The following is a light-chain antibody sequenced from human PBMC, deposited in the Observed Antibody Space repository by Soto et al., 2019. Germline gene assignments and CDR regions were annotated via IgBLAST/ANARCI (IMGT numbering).Light chain of an antibody. CDR2: LNSDGSH. J-gene: IGLJ3*02. Sequence: QLVLTQSPSASASLGASVKLTCTLSSGHSSYAFAWHQQQPEKGPRYLMKLNSDGSHSKGDGSPDRFSGSSSGAERYLSISSLQAEDEADDYCQTWGTGLHWVFGGGTKLTVL. CDR1: SGHSSYA. V-gene: IGLV4-69*01. CDR3: QTWGTGLHWV.